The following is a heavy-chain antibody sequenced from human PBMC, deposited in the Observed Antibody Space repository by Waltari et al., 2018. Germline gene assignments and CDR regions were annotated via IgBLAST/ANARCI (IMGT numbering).Heavy chain of an antibody. D-gene: IGHD2-8*02. V-gene: IGHV3-23*01. CDR1: GFTFSSYA. CDR3: AKDVVLVVYAIPLGYFDY. CDR2: ISGSGGST. J-gene: IGHJ4*02. Sequence: EVQLLESGGGLVQPGGSLRLSCAASGFTFSSYAMSWVRQAPGKGLEWVSAISGSGGSTYYADSVKGRFTISRDNSKNTLYLQMNSLRAEDMAVYYCAKDVVLVVYAIPLGYFDYWGQGTLVTVSS.